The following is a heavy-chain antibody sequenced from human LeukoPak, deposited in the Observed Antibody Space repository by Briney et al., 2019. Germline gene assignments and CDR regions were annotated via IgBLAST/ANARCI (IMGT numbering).Heavy chain of an antibody. CDR1: GAXINSHY. CDR3: ARSPSNWNYNY. Sequence: SETLSLTCIVSGAXINSHYCSWFRQPPEKGLEWIGHIYYSGTTFYNPSLNSRVTISVDTSKNQFSLKLSSVTAADTAMYYCARSPSNWNYNYWGQGTLVTVSS. J-gene: IGHJ4*02. CDR2: IYYSGTT. D-gene: IGHD1-7*01. V-gene: IGHV4-59*11.